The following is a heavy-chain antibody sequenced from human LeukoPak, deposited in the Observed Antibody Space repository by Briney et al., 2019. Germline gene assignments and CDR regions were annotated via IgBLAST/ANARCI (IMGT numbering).Heavy chain of an antibody. CDR1: GFTFSSYA. CDR2: ISYDGSSK. J-gene: IGHJ6*02. D-gene: IGHD3-10*01. V-gene: IGHV3-30-3*01. CDR3: ARDMSMVRGVFYGMDV. Sequence: GGSLRLSCAASGFTFSSYAMHWVRQAPGKGLVWAAVISYDGSSKYYADSVKGRFTISRDNSKNTLYLQMNSLRAEDTAVYYCARDMSMVRGVFYGMDVWGQGTTVTVSS.